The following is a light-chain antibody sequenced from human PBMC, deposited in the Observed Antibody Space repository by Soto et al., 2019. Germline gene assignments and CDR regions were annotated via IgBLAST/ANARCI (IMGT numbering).Light chain of an antibody. J-gene: IGLJ1*01. CDR3: SAYTSSSTLI. V-gene: IGLV2-14*01. CDR1: SSDDGGYNY. CDR2: DVS. Sequence: QSALTQPASVSGSPGQSITISCTGNSSDDGGYNYVSWYQQHPGIAPKLMIYDVSNRPSGVSNRFSGSKSGNTASLTISGLQAEDEADYYCSAYTSSSTLIFGTGTKLTVL.